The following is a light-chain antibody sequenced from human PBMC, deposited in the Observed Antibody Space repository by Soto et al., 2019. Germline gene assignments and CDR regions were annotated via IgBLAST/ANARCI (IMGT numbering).Light chain of an antibody. J-gene: IGLJ3*02. CDR3: SPYTRSATLGV. CDR1: STDVGGYNY. CDR2: EVN. V-gene: IGLV2-14*01. Sequence: QSALTQPASVSGSPGQSITISCTGTSTDVGGYNYVSWYQQHPGKAPKLMIYEVNNRPSGVSDRFSGSKSGNTASLTISGLQAEDEADYYCSPYTRSATLGVFGGGTKVTVL.